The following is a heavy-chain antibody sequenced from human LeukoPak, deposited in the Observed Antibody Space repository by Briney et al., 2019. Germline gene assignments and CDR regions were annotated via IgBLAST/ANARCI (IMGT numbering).Heavy chain of an antibody. V-gene: IGHV4-59*08. CDR3: ARVLGYCTNGVCYKNWFDP. CDR2: IYYRGST. Sequence: SETLSLTCTVSGGSISSYYWSWIRQPPGKGLEWIGYIYYRGSTNYNPSLKSRVTISVDTSKNQFSLKLSSVTAADTAVYYCARVLGYCTNGVCYKNWFDPWGQGTLVTVSS. J-gene: IGHJ5*02. D-gene: IGHD2-8*01. CDR1: GGSISSYY.